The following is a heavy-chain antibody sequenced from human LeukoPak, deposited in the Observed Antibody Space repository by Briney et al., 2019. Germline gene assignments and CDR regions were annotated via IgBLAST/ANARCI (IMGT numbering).Heavy chain of an antibody. CDR3: ARRKGPYGSGTYYDS. J-gene: IGHJ4*02. D-gene: IGHD3-10*01. CDR1: GFPFDDYG. Sequence: GGSLRLSCAASGFPFDDYGMSWVRLAPGKGLEWVSGVSLNGAYTEYADSVRGRFTISRDNAKKSLYLQMNSLRVDDTALYYCARRKGPYGSGTYYDSWGQGTLVSVSS. V-gene: IGHV3-20*04. CDR2: VSLNGAYT.